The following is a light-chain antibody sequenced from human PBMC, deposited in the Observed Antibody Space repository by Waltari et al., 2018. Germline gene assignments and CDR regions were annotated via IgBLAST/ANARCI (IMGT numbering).Light chain of an antibody. CDR1: SSDVGAYNY. V-gene: IGLV2-14*01. J-gene: IGLJ2*01. CDR3: TSYTSSSTPV. Sequence: QSALTQPASVSGSPGQSITIPCTGTSSDVGAYNYFPWYQQHPGKAPKLMIYDVTKRPSGVSDRFSGSKSGNTASLTISGLQAEDEADYYCTSYTSSSTPVFGGGTKLTVL. CDR2: DVT.